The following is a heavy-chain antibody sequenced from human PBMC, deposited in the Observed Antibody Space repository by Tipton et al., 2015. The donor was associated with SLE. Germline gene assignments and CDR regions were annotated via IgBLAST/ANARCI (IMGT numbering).Heavy chain of an antibody. CDR1: GFTFSSYA. J-gene: IGHJ5*02. CDR3: ASLLRFLERFDP. D-gene: IGHD3-3*01. CDR2: ISYDGSNK. Sequence: RSLRLSCAASGFTFSSYAMHWVRQAPGKGLEWVAVISYDGSNKYYADSVKGRFTISRDNSKNTLYLQMNSLRAEDTAVYYCASLLRFLERFDPWGQGTLVTVSS. V-gene: IGHV3-30*04.